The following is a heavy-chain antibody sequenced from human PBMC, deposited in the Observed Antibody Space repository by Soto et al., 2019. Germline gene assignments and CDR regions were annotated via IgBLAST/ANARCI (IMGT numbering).Heavy chain of an antibody. CDR3: ARVVEDSSSWYEVWFDP. D-gene: IGHD6-13*01. J-gene: IGHJ5*02. Sequence: SHTLSLTCAISGDSVSSNSAAWNWIRQSPSRGLEWLGRTYYRSKWYNDYAVSVKSRITINPDTSKNQFSLQLNSVTPEDTAVYYCARVVEDSSSWYEVWFDPWGQGTLVTVSS. CDR1: GDSVSSNSAA. V-gene: IGHV6-1*01. CDR2: TYYRSKWYN.